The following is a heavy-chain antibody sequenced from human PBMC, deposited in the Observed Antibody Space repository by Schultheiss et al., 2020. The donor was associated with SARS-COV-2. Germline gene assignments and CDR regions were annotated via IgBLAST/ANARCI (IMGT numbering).Heavy chain of an antibody. CDR1: GYTFTDYY. D-gene: IGHD4-23*01. CDR3: ASRGSTVVTPDYYYYGMDV. Sequence: ASVKVSCKASGYTFTDYYMHWVRQAPGQGLEWMGWINPKSGGTKYAQNFQGRVTMTRDTSITTAYMEVNRLTSDDTAVYYCASRGSTVVTPDYYYYGMDVWGQGTTVTSP. V-gene: IGHV1-2*02. CDR2: INPKSGGT. J-gene: IGHJ6*02.